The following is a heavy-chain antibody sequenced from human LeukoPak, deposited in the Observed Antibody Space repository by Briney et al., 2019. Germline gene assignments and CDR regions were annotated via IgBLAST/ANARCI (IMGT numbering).Heavy chain of an antibody. CDR3: ARVGYSYGYDY. D-gene: IGHD5-18*01. CDR2: IGTAGDT. J-gene: IGHJ4*02. Sequence: GGSLRLSCAASGFTFSSYDMHWVRQATGKGLEWFSAIGTAGDTYYPGSVKGRFTISRENAKNSLYLQMNSLRAGDTAVYYCARVGYSYGYDYWGQGTLVTVSS. V-gene: IGHV3-13*01. CDR1: GFTFSSYD.